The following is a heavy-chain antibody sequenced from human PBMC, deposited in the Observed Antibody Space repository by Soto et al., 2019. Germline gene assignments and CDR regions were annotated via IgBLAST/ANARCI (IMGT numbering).Heavy chain of an antibody. J-gene: IGHJ6*02. CDR1: GYTFTSYT. CDR3: ARGWVGETFLYGMDV. V-gene: IGHV1-3*01. D-gene: IGHD1-26*01. Sequence: QVQLVQSGAEVKKPGASVKVSCKASGYTFTSYTIHWVCQAPGQRLQWMGWINGGTGITKYSQKFQGRVTISRDTSARTAYMDLSSLRSEDTALYYCARGWVGETFLYGMDVWGQGTTVTVSS. CDR2: INGGTGIT.